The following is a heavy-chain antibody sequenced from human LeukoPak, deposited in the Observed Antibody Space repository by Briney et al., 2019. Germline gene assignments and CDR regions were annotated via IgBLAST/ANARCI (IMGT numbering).Heavy chain of an antibody. CDR1: EFTFSTHA. Sequence: GGSLRLSCEVSEFTFSTHAMSWVRQAPGKGLEWVSVISGSGGSTYYADSVKGRFTISRDNSKNTLYLQMNSLRAEDTAVYYCAKDGSSSGYPYYMDVWGKGTTVTVSS. CDR2: ISGSGGST. J-gene: IGHJ6*03. CDR3: AKDGSSSGYPYYMDV. D-gene: IGHD5-12*01. V-gene: IGHV3-23*01.